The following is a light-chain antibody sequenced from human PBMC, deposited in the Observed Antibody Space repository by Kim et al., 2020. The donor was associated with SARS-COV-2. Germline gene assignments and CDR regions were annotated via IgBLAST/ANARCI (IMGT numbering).Light chain of an antibody. CDR1: QSVSSSY. CDR3: QQYGSSPRYT. CDR2: GAS. J-gene: IGKJ2*01. Sequence: CPGERATLSCRASQSVSSSYLAWYQQKPGQAPRLLIYGASSRATGIPDRFSGSGSGTDFTLTISRLEPEDFAVYYCQQYGSSPRYTFGQGTKLEI. V-gene: IGKV3-20*01.